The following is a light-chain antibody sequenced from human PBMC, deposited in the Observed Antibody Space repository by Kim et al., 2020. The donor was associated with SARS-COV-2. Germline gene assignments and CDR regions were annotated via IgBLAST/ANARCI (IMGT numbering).Light chain of an antibody. J-gene: IGKJ2*03. CDR1: QSVSSSY. Sequence: EIVLTQSPGTLSLSPGERATLSCRASQSVSSSYLAWYQQKPGQAPGLLIYGASSRATGIPDRFSGSGSGTDFTLTISRLEPEDFAVYYCQQYGSSPPNSLGQGTKLEI. CDR3: QQYGSSPPNS. CDR2: GAS. V-gene: IGKV3-20*01.